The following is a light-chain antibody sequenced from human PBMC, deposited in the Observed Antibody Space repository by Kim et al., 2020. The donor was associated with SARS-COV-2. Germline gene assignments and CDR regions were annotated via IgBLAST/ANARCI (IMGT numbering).Light chain of an antibody. Sequence: LAPGQATSITCAGGKLGDKYACWYQQKPGQSPVLVIYQDSKRPSGIPERFSGSNSGNTATLTISGTQAMDEADYYCQAWDSSTAVFGGGTQLTVL. CDR3: QAWDSSTAV. CDR1: KLGDKY. CDR2: QDS. J-gene: IGLJ2*01. V-gene: IGLV3-1*01.